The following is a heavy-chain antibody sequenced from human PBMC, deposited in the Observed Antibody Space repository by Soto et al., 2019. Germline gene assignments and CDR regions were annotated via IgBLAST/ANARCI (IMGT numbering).Heavy chain of an antibody. CDR3: AKLAGYCSGNNCHGDYAMDV. CDR2: FYYSENT. V-gene: IGHV4-39*01. CDR1: GGSISSKSYS. J-gene: IGHJ6*02. Sequence: NPSETLSLTCSVSGGSISSKSYSWGWIRQPPGKGLEWIGTFYYSENTYYNPSLKSRVTISVDTSKNQFSLKLSSVTAADTAVYYCAKLAGYCSGNNCHGDYAMDVWGQGTTVTVSS. D-gene: IGHD2-15*01.